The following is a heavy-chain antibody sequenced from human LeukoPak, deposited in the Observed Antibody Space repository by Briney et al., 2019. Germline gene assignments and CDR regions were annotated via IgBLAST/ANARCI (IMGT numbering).Heavy chain of an antibody. CDR1: GGTFSSYA. CDR2: INPSGGST. Sequence: ASVKVSCKASGGTFSSYAISWVRQAPGQGLEWMGIINPSGGSTTYAQRFQGRVTMTRDTSTSTVYMELSSLRSEDTAVYYCAREGDYDFWRGYPVYYYFYMDVWGKGTTVTVS. CDR3: AREGDYDFWRGYPVYYYFYMDV. V-gene: IGHV1-46*01. D-gene: IGHD3-3*01. J-gene: IGHJ6*03.